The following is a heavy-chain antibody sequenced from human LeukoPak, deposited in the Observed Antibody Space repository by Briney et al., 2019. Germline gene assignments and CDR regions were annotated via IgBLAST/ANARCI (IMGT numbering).Heavy chain of an antibody. CDR1: GGSISSYY. J-gene: IGHJ4*02. CDR3: ARFGTAAAVN. Sequence: PSETLSLTCTVSGGSISSYYWSWIRQPPGKGLEWLGYIYYSGSTNYNPSLKSRVTISVDTSKNQFSLKLSSVTAADTAVYYCARFGTAAAVNWGQGTLVTVSS. D-gene: IGHD6-13*01. CDR2: IYYSGST. V-gene: IGHV4-59*01.